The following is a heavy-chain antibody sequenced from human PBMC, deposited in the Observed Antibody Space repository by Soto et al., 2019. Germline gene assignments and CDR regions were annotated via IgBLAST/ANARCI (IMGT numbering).Heavy chain of an antibody. J-gene: IGHJ2*01. D-gene: IGHD2-15*01. CDR1: GYTFTSYA. Sequence: GASVKVSCKASGYTFTSYAMHWVRQAPGQGLEWMGWINAGNGNTKYSQKFKGRVTITRDTSASTAYMELSSLRSEDTAVYYCARPRNRYCSGGSCYSNWYFDLWGRGTLVTVSS. V-gene: IGHV1-3*01. CDR2: INAGNGNT. CDR3: ARPRNRYCSGGSCYSNWYFDL.